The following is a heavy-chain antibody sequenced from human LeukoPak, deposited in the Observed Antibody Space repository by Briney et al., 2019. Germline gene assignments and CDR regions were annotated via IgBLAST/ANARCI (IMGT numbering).Heavy chain of an antibody. D-gene: IGHD2-2*01. CDR2: INHSGST. V-gene: IGHV4-34*01. Sequence: SETLSLTCAVYGGSFSGYYWSGIRQPPGKGLEWIGEINHSGSTNYNPSLKSRVTISVDTSKNQFSLKLSSVTAADTALYFCATDAVRASDAFDIWGQGTMVTVSS. CDR3: ATDAVRASDAFDI. J-gene: IGHJ3*02. CDR1: GGSFSGYY.